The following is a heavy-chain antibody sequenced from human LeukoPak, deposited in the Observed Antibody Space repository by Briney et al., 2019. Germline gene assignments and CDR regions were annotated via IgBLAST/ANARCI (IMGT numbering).Heavy chain of an antibody. CDR1: GGTFSSYA. J-gene: IGHJ4*02. D-gene: IGHD5-18*01. CDR3: AVKNTAMVIDLDH. CDR2: IIPIFGIA. Sequence: GASVKVSCKASGGTFSSYAISWVRQAPGQGLEWMGRIIPIFGIANYAQKFQGRVTITADKSTSTAYMELSSLRSEDTAVYYCAVKNTAMVIDLDHWGQGTLVTVSS. V-gene: IGHV1-69*04.